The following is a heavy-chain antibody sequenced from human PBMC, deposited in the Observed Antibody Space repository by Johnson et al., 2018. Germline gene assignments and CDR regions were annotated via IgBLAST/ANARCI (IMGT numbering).Heavy chain of an antibody. Sequence: QVQLVQSGGGVVQPGRSXRLSCVVSGFSFSSYAMHWVRQAPGKALEWVTVISYDANNKYYADSVKGRFTISRDNSKNTLYLQMNSLRPEDTAVYYFARDPFDYWGQGTLVTVSS. CDR2: ISYDANNK. CDR1: GFSFSSYA. V-gene: IGHV3-30-3*01. J-gene: IGHJ4*02. CDR3: ARDPFDY.